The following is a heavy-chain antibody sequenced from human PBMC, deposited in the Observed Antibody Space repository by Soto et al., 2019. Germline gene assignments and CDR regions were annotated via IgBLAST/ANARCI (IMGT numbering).Heavy chain of an antibody. Sequence: QVQLMQSGAEVKKPGASVKVSCKASGDTFTDYYIHWVRQAPGQGLEWMGTVNPSGGHTTYAQHLRGRVTMTRDTATGTLSMELTSLTSDDTAIYYCARGGHVVVVTAALDYWGQGTLVTVSS. CDR2: VNPSGGHT. V-gene: IGHV1-46*04. J-gene: IGHJ4*02. D-gene: IGHD2-21*02. CDR1: GDTFTDYY. CDR3: ARGGHVVVVTAALDY.